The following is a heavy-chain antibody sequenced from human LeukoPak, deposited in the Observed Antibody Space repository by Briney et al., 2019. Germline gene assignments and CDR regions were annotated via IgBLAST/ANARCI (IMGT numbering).Heavy chain of an antibody. Sequence: GGTLRLSCAASGSTFYSYGMSWVRQAPGKGLEWVSAISGSGGSTYYADSVKGRFTISRDNSKNTLYLQMNSLRAEDTAVYYCAKDQLLWFGELPIDYWGQGTLVTVSS. J-gene: IGHJ4*02. CDR2: ISGSGGST. CDR3: AKDQLLWFGELPIDY. CDR1: GSTFYSYG. D-gene: IGHD3-10*01. V-gene: IGHV3-23*01.